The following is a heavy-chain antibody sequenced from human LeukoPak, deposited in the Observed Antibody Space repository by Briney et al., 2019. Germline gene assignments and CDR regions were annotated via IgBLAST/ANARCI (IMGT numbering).Heavy chain of an antibody. D-gene: IGHD2-2*01. J-gene: IGHJ4*02. CDR2: IYYSGST. V-gene: IGHV4-59*08. CDR3: ARQAHCTSITCNPFDY. CDR1: GGSINGHH. Sequence: PSETLSLTCTVSGGSINGHHWSWTRQSPGKALEWLGYIYYSGSTNYNPSLKSRVTISVDTSRNQFSLRLTSVTATDTAVYYCARQAHCTSITCNPFDYWGQGTLVTVSS.